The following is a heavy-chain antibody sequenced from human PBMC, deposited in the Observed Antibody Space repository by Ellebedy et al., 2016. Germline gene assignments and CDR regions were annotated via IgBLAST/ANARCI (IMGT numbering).Heavy chain of an antibody. CDR3: ARGEWDGRTVVVTTDYESAHFMDV. Sequence: GGSLRLSXAASGFTLSDHWMHWVRQVPGKGLVWVSRVNSDGSSTSYADSVKGRFTISRDNAKNTLYLQMNSLRAEDTAVYFCARGEWDGRTVVVTTDYESAHFMDVWGKGTTVTVAS. D-gene: IGHD3-22*01. V-gene: IGHV3-74*01. CDR2: VNSDGSST. J-gene: IGHJ6*03. CDR1: GFTLSDHW.